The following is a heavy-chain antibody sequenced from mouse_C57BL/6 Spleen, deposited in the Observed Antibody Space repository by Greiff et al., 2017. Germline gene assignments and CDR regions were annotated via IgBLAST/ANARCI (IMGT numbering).Heavy chain of an antibody. Sequence: EVQRVESGEGLVKPGGSLKLSCAASGFTFSSYAMSWVRQTPEKRLEWVAYISSGGDYIYYADTVKGRFTISRDNARNTLYLQMSSLKSEDTAMYYCTRDRDYYGSTPYAMDYWGQGTSVTVSS. D-gene: IGHD1-1*01. V-gene: IGHV5-9-1*02. CDR2: ISSGGDYI. CDR3: TRDRDYYGSTPYAMDY. J-gene: IGHJ4*01. CDR1: GFTFSSYA.